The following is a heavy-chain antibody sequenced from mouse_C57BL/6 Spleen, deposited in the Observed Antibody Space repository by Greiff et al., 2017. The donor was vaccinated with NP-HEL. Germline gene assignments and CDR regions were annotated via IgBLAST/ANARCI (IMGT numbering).Heavy chain of an antibody. CDR3: ARSDYGYEEGFAY. CDR2: IYPGDGDT. Sequence: VQLQQSGPELVKPGASVKISCKASGYAFSSSWMNWVKQRPGKGLEWIGRIYPGDGDTNYNGKFKGKATLTADKSSSTAYMQLSSLTSEDSAVYFCARSDYGYEEGFAYWGQGTLVTVSA. D-gene: IGHD2-2*01. CDR1: GYAFSSSW. V-gene: IGHV1-82*01. J-gene: IGHJ3*01.